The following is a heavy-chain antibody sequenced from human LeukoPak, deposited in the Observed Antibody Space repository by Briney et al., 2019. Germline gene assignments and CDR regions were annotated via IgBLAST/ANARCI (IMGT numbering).Heavy chain of an antibody. D-gene: IGHD3-3*01. CDR3: AKVRSVFGANCFDY. V-gene: IGHV3-30*02. J-gene: IGHJ4*02. CDR2: KEKDGRTE. CDR1: GFTFSMSA. Sequence: GGSLRLSCVGSGFTFSMSAMHWVRQAPGKGLEWVASKEKDGRTEYNADSVKGRFTISRDNSANTLYLELDSLTVEDTAVYYCAKVRSVFGANCFDYWGQGTLVTVSS.